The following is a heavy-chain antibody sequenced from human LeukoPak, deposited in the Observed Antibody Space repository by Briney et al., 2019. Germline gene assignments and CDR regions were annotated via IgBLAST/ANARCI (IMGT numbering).Heavy chain of an antibody. CDR3: ARGTDYDILTGYYYYGMDV. D-gene: IGHD3-9*01. CDR2: MNPNSGNT. Sequence: ASVKVSCKASGYTFTSYDINWVRQATGQGLEWMGWMNPNSGNTGYAQKFQGRVTMTRSTSISTAYMELSSLRSEDTAVYYCARGTDYDILTGYYYYGMDVWGQGTTVTVSS. V-gene: IGHV1-8*01. CDR1: GYTFTSYD. J-gene: IGHJ6*02.